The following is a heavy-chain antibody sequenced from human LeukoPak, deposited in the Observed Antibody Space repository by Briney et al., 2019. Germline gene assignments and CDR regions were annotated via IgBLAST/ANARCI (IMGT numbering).Heavy chain of an antibody. V-gene: IGHV3-23*01. D-gene: IGHD3-22*01. CDR1: GFTFSSYA. Sequence: GGSLRLSCAASGFTFSSYAMSWVRQAPGKGLEWVSAFSGSGGSTYYADSVKGRFTISRDNSKNTLYLQMNSLRAEDTAVYYCARALYYYDSSGYGYWGQGTLVTVSS. J-gene: IGHJ4*02. CDR2: FSGSGGST. CDR3: ARALYYYDSSGYGY.